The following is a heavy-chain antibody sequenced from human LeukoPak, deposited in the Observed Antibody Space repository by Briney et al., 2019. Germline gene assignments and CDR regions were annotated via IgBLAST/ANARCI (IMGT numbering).Heavy chain of an antibody. CDR2: ISAYNGNT. CDR3: ARDVYYDFWSGYSYFVY. J-gene: IGHJ4*02. CDR1: GYTFTSYG. Sequence: ASVKVSCKASGYTFTSYGVSWVRQAPGQGLEWMGWISAYNGNTNYAQKLQGRVTMTTDTSTSTAYMELRSLRSDDTAVYYCARDVYYDFWSGYSYFVYSGQGALGTVSS. D-gene: IGHD3-3*01. V-gene: IGHV1-18*01.